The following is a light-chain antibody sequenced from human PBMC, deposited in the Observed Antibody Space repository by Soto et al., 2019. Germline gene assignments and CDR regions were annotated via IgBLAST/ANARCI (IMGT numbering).Light chain of an antibody. J-gene: IGLJ1*01. V-gene: IGLV2-14*01. Sequence: QSFLTQPASVSGSPGQSITVSCTGTNSGFDTYNSVSWYQQHPGKAPRLIIYEVSNRPSGGSNRFSGSKSGNTASLTISGLQAEDEAEYYCSAYARGPLFVFGSGTKVTVL. CDR1: NSGFDTYNS. CDR2: EVS. CDR3: SAYARGPLFV.